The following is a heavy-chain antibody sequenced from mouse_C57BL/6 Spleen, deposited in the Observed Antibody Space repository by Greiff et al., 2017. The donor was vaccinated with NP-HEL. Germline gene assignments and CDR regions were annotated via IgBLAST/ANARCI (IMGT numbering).Heavy chain of an antibody. J-gene: IGHJ1*03. Sequence: EVQLQQSGPELVKPGASVKISCKASGYSFTGYYMNWVKQSPEKSLEWIGEINPSTGGTTYNQKFKAKATLTVDKSSSTAYMQLKSLTSEDSAVYYCARHYDYPHWYFDVWGTGTTVTVSS. CDR1: GYSFTGYY. CDR2: INPSTGGT. D-gene: IGHD2-4*01. V-gene: IGHV1-42*01. CDR3: ARHYDYPHWYFDV.